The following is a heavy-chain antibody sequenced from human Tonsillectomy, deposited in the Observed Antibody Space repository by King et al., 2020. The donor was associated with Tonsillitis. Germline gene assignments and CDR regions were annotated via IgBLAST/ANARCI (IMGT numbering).Heavy chain of an antibody. D-gene: IGHD3-10*01. V-gene: IGHV3-74*01. Sequence: DVQLVESGGGLVQPGGSLRPSCAASGFTFSTYWMHWVRQAPGRGLGWVSRINSDGSTKNYEDSVKGRFTISEDNAKNTLYLQMTSRRAEDTAVYYCARDLVSWFVESHPWGQGTLVTLSS. J-gene: IGHJ4*02. CDR3: ARDLVSWFVESHP. CDR1: GFTFSTYW. CDR2: INSDGSTK.